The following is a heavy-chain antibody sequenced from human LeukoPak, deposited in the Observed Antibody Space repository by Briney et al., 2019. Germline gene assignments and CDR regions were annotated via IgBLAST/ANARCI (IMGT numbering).Heavy chain of an antibody. V-gene: IGHV1-18*01. D-gene: IGHD2-2*01. CDR1: GYTFTTYG. CDR2: VSAYTGNT. CDR3: ARGEVSASLYYFDF. Sequence: SLKVFCKTSGYTFTTYGVSWVRQAPGQGLDWMGWVSAYTGNTTYAARFQGRVTMTTDTSTTTVYMELTSLRSDDTAVYYCARGEVSASLYYFDFWGQGTLVTVS. J-gene: IGHJ4*02.